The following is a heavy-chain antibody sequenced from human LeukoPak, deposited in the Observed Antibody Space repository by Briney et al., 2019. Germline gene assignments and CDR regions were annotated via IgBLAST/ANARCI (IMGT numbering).Heavy chain of an antibody. CDR1: GFTFSSYS. D-gene: IGHD3-10*01. V-gene: IGHV3-23*01. Sequence: GGSLRLSCAASGFTFSSYSMSWVRQAPGKGLEWVSAISGSGGSTYYADSVKGRFTISRDNSKNTLYLQMNSLRAEDTAVYYCAKGTALWFGELFGYWGQGTLVTVSS. CDR3: AKGTALWFGELFGY. CDR2: ISGSGGST. J-gene: IGHJ4*02.